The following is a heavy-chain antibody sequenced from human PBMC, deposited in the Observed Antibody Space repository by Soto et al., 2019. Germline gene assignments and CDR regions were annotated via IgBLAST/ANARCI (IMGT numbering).Heavy chain of an antibody. Sequence: GASVKVSCKASGYTFTGYYMHWVRQAPGQGLEWMGWINPNSGGTNYAQKFQGRVTMTRDTSISTAYMELSRLRSDDTAVYYCARVQELESPYYFDYWGQGTLVTVSS. D-gene: IGHD1-1*01. CDR3: ARVQELESPYYFDY. CDR1: GYTFTGYY. V-gene: IGHV1-2*02. CDR2: INPNSGGT. J-gene: IGHJ4*02.